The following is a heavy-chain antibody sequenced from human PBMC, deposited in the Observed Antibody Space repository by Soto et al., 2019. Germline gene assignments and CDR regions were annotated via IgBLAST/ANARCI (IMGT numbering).Heavy chain of an antibody. J-gene: IGHJ4*02. CDR2: IKEDGSEI. CDR3: ARGGNAPVY. D-gene: IGHD1-1*01. Sequence: GGSLRLSCATSGFTFSNYWMTWVRQAPGKGLEWVANIKEDGSEIYYVDSVRGRFTISRDNPKNSLYLQMNSLRADDTALYYCARGGNAPVYWGQGTLVTVSS. V-gene: IGHV3-7*01. CDR1: GFTFSNYW.